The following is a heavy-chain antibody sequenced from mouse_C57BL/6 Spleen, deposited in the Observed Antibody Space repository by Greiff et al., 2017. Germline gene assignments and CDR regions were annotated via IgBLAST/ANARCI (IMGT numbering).Heavy chain of an antibody. D-gene: IGHD2-1*01. Sequence: EVKLVASGGGLVQPGGSLSLSCAASGFTFTDYYMSWVRQPPGKALAWLGFIRNKANGYTTEYSASVKGRFTISRDNSQSILYLQMNALRAEDSATYYCARGYYGNYGYFDDWGQGTTLTVSS. CDR3: ARGYYGNYGYFDD. J-gene: IGHJ2*01. CDR2: IRNKANGYTT. V-gene: IGHV7-3*01. CDR1: GFTFTDYY.